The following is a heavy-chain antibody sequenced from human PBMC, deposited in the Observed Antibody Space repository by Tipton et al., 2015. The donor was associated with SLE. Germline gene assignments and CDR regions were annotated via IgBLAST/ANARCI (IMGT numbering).Heavy chain of an antibody. Sequence: SLRLSCAASGFTFSTYEMNWVRQAPGKGLEWVSCISGSGSTTYYADSVKGRFAISRDNAKNSLYLQMNSLRAEDTAVYYCARFLSSWYDYWGQGTLVTVSS. CDR3: ARFLSSWYDY. V-gene: IGHV3-48*03. D-gene: IGHD6-13*01. CDR2: ISGSGSTT. J-gene: IGHJ4*02. CDR1: GFTFSTYE.